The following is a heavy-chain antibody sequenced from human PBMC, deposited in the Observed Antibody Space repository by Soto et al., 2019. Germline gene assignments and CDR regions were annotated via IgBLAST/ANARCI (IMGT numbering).Heavy chain of an antibody. V-gene: IGHV1-18*01. J-gene: IGHJ4*02. CDR3: ARGGGYAVDF. D-gene: IGHD3-22*01. CDR2: ISTYNGDT. CDR1: GYTFTDNS. Sequence: QVRLVQSAGELRKPGASVKVSCKASGYTFTDNSITWVRQAPGQGLEWMGWISTYNGDTKFAQKFQGRVTLTTDTSTSTAYMDLTSLRSDDTAVYFCARGGGYAVDFWGQGALVTVSS.